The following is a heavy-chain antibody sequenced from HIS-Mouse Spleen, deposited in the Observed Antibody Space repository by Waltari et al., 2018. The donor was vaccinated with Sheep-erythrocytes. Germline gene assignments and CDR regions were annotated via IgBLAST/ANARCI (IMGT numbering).Heavy chain of an antibody. D-gene: IGHD1-26*01. CDR3: ARANSGSYDDAFDI. J-gene: IGHJ3*02. V-gene: IGHV3-9*01. Sequence: GLEWVPGISWNRGSIGYADSVKGRFTISRDNAKNSLYLQMNSLRAGDTAVYYCARANSGSYDDAFDIWGQGTMVTVSS. CDR2: ISWNRGSI.